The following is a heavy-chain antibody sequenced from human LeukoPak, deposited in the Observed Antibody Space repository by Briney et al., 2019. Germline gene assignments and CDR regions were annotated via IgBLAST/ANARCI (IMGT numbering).Heavy chain of an antibody. J-gene: IGHJ2*01. CDR3: AREVVAAAPHWYFDL. CDR2: INPSGGST. Sequence: ASVKVSCKASGYTLTSYYMHLVRQAPGQGLEWMGIINPSGGSTSYAQKFQGRVTMTRDTSTSTVYMELGSLRSEDTAVYYCAREVVAAAPHWYFDLWGRGTLVTVSS. D-gene: IGHD6-13*01. CDR1: GYTLTSYY. V-gene: IGHV1-46*01.